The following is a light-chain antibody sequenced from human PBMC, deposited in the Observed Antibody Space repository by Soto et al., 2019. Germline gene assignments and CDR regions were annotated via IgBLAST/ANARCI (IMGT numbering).Light chain of an antibody. V-gene: IGKV1-5*03. J-gene: IGKJ1*01. CDR2: KAS. CDR3: QQYRSYPWT. Sequence: DIPITQSPSTLSAAEGDRVTITCRASQSVSAWLAWYQQKPGKAPKLLIYKASTLETGVPSRFSGSGYGAEFTLTISSLQPDDLGTYYCQQYRSYPWTFGQGTKVEIK. CDR1: QSVSAW.